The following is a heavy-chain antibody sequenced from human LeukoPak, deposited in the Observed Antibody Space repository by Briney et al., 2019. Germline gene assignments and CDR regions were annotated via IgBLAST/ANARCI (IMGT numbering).Heavy chain of an antibody. Sequence: GGSLRLSCAASGFTFSSYGMHWVRQAPGKGLEWVAVISYDGSNKYYADSVKGRFTISRGNSKNTLYLQMNSLRAEDTAVYYCAKEQTEAYYYDSSPGDYWGQGTLVTVSS. CDR3: AKEQTEAYYYDSSPGDY. D-gene: IGHD3-22*01. CDR1: GFTFSSYG. CDR2: ISYDGSNK. V-gene: IGHV3-30*18. J-gene: IGHJ4*02.